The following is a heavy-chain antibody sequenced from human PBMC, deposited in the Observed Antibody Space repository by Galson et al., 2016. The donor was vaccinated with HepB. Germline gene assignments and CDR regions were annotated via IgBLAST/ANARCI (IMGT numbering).Heavy chain of an antibody. J-gene: IGHJ5*02. V-gene: IGHV3-30-3*01. CDR3: ARGDYYGSGNYSNWFDP. D-gene: IGHD3-10*01. CDR1: GFTSAFTLTNYA. Sequence: PLRLSCAASGFTSAFTLTNYAMHWVRQAPGKGLEWVAVISYNGNNQYYADSVKGRFTISRDISTNILYLQMNSLRPEDTAVYYCARGDYYGSGNYSNWFDPWGQGTLVTVSS. CDR2: ISYNGNNQ.